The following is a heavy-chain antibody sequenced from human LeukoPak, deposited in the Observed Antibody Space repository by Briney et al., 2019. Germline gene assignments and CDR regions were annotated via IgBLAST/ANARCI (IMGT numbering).Heavy chain of an antibody. CDR1: GFTFSSYS. J-gene: IGHJ6*02. CDR2: ISSSSSTI. Sequence: PGGSLRLSCAASGFTFSSYSMNWVRQAPGKGLEWVSYISSSSSTIYYADSVKGRFTISRDNAKNSLYLQMNSLRAEDTAVYYCARDSRAVYGNLEMATIDHYYYGMDVWGQGTTVTVSS. V-gene: IGHV3-48*04. D-gene: IGHD5-24*01. CDR3: ARDSRAVYGNLEMATIDHYYYGMDV.